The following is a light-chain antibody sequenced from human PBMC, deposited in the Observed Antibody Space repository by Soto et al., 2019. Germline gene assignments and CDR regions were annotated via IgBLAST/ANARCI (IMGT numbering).Light chain of an antibody. V-gene: IGKV1-13*02. Sequence: ALQLTQSPSSLSASVGDRVTITCRASQGISSALAWYQQKPGKAPKLLIYDASSLESGVPSRFSGSGSGTDFTLTISSLQPEDFATYYCQHFNSYPITFGQGTRLEIK. J-gene: IGKJ5*01. CDR3: QHFNSYPIT. CDR2: DAS. CDR1: QGISSA.